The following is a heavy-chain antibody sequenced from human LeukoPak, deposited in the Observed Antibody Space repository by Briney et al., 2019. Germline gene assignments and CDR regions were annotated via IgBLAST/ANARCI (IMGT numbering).Heavy chain of an antibody. J-gene: IGHJ5*02. CDR1: GYTFTGYY. Sequence: ASVKVSCKASGYTFTGYYMHWVRQAPGQGLEWMGWINPNSGGTNYAQKFQGRVTMTRDTSISTAYMELSRLRSDDTAVYYCARDRVVVVAAMPRGFDPWGQGTLVTVSS. CDR3: ARDRVVVVAAMPRGFDP. CDR2: INPNSGGT. D-gene: IGHD2-15*01. V-gene: IGHV1-2*02.